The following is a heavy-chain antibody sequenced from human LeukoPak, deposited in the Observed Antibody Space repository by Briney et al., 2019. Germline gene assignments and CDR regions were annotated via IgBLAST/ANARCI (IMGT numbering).Heavy chain of an antibody. D-gene: IGHD3-9*01. CDR1: GFTFDDYA. CDR2: ISWDGGST. J-gene: IGHJ4*02. CDR3: AKETYYDILTGYYDWVFDY. V-gene: IGHV3-43D*04. Sequence: GGSLRLSCAASGFTFDDYAMHWVRQAPGKGLEWVSLISWDGGSTYYADSVKGRFTIPRDNSKNSLYLQMNSLRAEDTALYYCAKETYYDILTGYYDWVFDYWGQGTLVTVSS.